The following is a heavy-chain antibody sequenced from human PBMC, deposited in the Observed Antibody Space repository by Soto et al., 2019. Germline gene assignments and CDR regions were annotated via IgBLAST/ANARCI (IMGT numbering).Heavy chain of an antibody. J-gene: IGHJ5*02. Sequence: LSLTCSASGGSITSSSHFCGWVRQPPGKGLEWIGTIYFTENTYYTPSLKSRLTMSIDTSKNEFSLRLNSVTAADTAVYYCAGQTFTIASASYGRSNWFDPWGPGTLVTVSS. CDR1: GGSITSSSHF. CDR2: IYFTENT. V-gene: IGHV4-39*01. D-gene: IGHD3-9*01. CDR3: AGQTFTIASASYGRSNWFDP.